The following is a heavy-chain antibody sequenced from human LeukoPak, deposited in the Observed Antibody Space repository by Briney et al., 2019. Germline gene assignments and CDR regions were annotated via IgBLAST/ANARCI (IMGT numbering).Heavy chain of an antibody. V-gene: IGHV3-23*01. CDR3: AKRFYCSSTSCSRRSFDY. Sequence: PGGSLRLSCAAAGFTFSSYAMSWVRQAPGKGLEWVSAISSSGGSTYYADSVKGRFTISRDNSKNTLYLQMNSLRAEDTAVYYCAKRFYCSSTSCSRRSFDYWGQGTLVTVSS. CDR2: ISSSGGST. J-gene: IGHJ4*02. D-gene: IGHD2-2*01. CDR1: GFTFSSYA.